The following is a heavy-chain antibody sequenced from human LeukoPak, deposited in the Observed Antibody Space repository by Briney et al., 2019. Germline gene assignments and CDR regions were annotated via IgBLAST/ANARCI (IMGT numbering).Heavy chain of an antibody. CDR1: GGSFNRNV. V-gene: IGHV1-18*01. D-gene: IGHD3-10*01. CDR3: ARDDELLRFGALY. J-gene: IGHJ4*02. CDR2: IAPYNGNT. Sequence: ASVKVSCKASGGSFNRNVINWVRQAPGQGLEWMAWIAPYNGNTKYAQKFQGRVTMTTDTSTSTAYMELRSLRSDDTAVYYCARDDELLRFGALYWGQGTLVTVSS.